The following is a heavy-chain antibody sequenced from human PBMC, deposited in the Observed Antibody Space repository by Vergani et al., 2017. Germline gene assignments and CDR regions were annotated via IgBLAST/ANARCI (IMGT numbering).Heavy chain of an antibody. J-gene: IGHJ6*02. CDR1: GYTFTERH. Sequence: EVHVLQSGAEVKKPGAAVKISCKVSGYTFTERHMHWVQQAPGGGLEWMGLVDPRDGETIYAEKFKGRVTIAADTSTDTAHLELSSLSSEDTAVYYCATPQTVTTGGMEVWGQGTTVIVSS. D-gene: IGHD4-17*01. CDR2: VDPRDGET. V-gene: IGHV1-69-2*01. CDR3: ATPQTVTTGGMEV.